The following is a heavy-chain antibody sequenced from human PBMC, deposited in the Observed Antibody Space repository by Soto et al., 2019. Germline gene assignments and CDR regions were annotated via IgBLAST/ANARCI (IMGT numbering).Heavy chain of an antibody. D-gene: IGHD3-10*01. CDR2: ILHTGGT. Sequence: SETLSLTCAVSGGSISGGGFSWSWIRQPPGKGLEWIGYILHTGGTQYNPSLKSRVSMSVDKSKNQFSLHLTSVTAADTAVYYCARLQFGEGFDYWGQGALVTSPQ. J-gene: IGHJ4*02. V-gene: IGHV4-30-2*01. CDR3: ARLQFGEGFDY. CDR1: GGSISGGGFS.